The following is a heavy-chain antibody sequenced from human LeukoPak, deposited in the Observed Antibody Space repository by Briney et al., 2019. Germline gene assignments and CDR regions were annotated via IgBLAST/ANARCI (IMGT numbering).Heavy chain of an antibody. V-gene: IGHV3-21*01. CDR2: ITSSSSYI. Sequence: GGPLRLSCAASGFTFSSYNMNWVRQAPGKGLEWVSSITSSSSYIYYADSAKGRFTISRDNAKNSLYLQMNSLRAEDTAVYYCARDSYGDANFDSWGQGTLVTVSS. D-gene: IGHD4-17*01. J-gene: IGHJ4*02. CDR1: GFTFSSYN. CDR3: ARDSYGDANFDS.